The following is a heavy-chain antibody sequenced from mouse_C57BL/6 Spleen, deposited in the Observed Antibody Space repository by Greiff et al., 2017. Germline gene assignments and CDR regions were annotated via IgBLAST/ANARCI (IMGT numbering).Heavy chain of an antibody. CDR1: GYTFTSYT. V-gene: IGHV1-4*01. D-gene: IGHD2-12*01. J-gene: IGHJ3*01. Sequence: VQRVESGAELARPGASVKMSCKASGYTFTSYTMHWVKQRPGQGLEWIGYINPSSGYTKYNQKFKDKATLTADKSSSTAYMQLSSLTSEDSAVYYCARGDSEFAYWGQGTLVTVSA. CDR2: INPSSGYT. CDR3: ARGDSEFAY.